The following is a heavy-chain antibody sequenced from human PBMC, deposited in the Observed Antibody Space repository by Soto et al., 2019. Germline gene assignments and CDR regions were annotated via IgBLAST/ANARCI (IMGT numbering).Heavy chain of an antibody. CDR3: ARAGSPFDSDSSGYWGFDH. CDR2: VYSGGTT. V-gene: IGHV3-53*01. J-gene: IGHJ4*02. Sequence: VGSLRLFCVASGFAVSNNYMNWVRQAPGKGLEWVSVVYSGGTTYYADSVRGRFTVSRDDSKNTLFLQMSSPRAEDTAVYYCARAGSPFDSDSSGYWGFDHWGQGTLVTVSS. D-gene: IGHD3-22*01. CDR1: GFAVSNNY.